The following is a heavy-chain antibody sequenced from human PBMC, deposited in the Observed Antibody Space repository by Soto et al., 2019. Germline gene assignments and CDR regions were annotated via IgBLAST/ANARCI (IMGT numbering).Heavy chain of an antibody. Sequence: QVQLVESGGGVVQPGRSLRLSCAASGFTFTSYGMHWVRQAPGKGLEWVAVISYDGSNKYYADSVKGRFTISRDNSKNTLYLQMNSLRAEDTAVYYCARDRIVVVVAATAGYFDYWGQGTLVTVSS. D-gene: IGHD2-15*01. V-gene: IGHV3-30*03. J-gene: IGHJ4*02. CDR3: ARDRIVVVVAATAGYFDY. CDR1: GFTFTSYG. CDR2: ISYDGSNK.